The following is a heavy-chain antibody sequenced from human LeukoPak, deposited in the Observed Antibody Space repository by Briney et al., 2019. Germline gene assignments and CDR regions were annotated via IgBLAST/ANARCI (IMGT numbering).Heavy chain of an antibody. CDR1: GFTFSDHE. V-gene: IGHV3-48*03. D-gene: IGHD3-22*01. J-gene: IGHJ4*02. Sequence: PGGSLRLSCAASGFTFSDHEMSWVRQAPGKGPEWVSYISSSGSTMFYADSVKGRFTISRDNAKNSLHLQMNSLRAEDTAVYYCARGAQITYYYDTSGYPDYWGQGALVTVSS. CDR3: ARGAQITYYYDTSGYPDY. CDR2: ISSSGSTM.